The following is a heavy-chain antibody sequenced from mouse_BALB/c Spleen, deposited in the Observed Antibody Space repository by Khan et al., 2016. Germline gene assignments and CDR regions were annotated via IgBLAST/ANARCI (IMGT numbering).Heavy chain of an antibody. D-gene: IGHD2-1*01. CDR1: GFNIKDTY. CDR3: ARSNYGNYEGGYTIDY. V-gene: IGHV14-3*02. CDR2: IDPANGNT. Sequence: VQLKQSGAELVKPGASVKLSCTASGFNIKDTYMHWVKQRPEQGLEWLGRIDPANGNTKSDPKSHGKATITADSSSNTDYLQHSSLTSEDTAVYYCARSNYGNYEGGYTIDYWGQGTSVTVSS. J-gene: IGHJ4*01.